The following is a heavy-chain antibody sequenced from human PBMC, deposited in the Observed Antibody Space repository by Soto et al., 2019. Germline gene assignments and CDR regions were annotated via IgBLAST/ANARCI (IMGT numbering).Heavy chain of an antibody. J-gene: IGHJ4*02. Sequence: ASVKVSCKASGHTFTGYYMHWVRQAPGQGLEWMGWINPNSGGTNYAQKFQGRVTMTRDTSISTAYMELSRLRSDDTAVYYCARDGGDSFAGTGTTLSWPNWGKGTLVTVS. CDR1: GHTFTGYY. D-gene: IGHD1-7*01. V-gene: IGHV1-2*02. CDR2: INPNSGGT. CDR3: ARDGGDSFAGTGTTLSWPN.